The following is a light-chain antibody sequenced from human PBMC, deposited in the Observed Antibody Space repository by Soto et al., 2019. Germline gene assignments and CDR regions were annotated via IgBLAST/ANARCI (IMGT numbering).Light chain of an antibody. J-gene: IGKJ3*01. Sequence: EIVLTQSPGTLSLSPGERATLSCRASQSVYINSLAWYQQKPGQPPRLLIYGAATRASDAPDRFSGSGAGADIALTITRQEPEDFAVYYCQQYGAPPLTFGPGTRV. CDR1: QSVYINS. CDR2: GAA. V-gene: IGKV3-20*01. CDR3: QQYGAPPLT.